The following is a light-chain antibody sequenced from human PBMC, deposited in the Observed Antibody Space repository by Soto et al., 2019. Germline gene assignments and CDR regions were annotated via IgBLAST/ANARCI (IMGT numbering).Light chain of an antibody. CDR3: QQYGTSPWT. CDR2: AAS. V-gene: IGKV3-20*01. CDR1: QSVSSRY. Sequence: EIVLTQSPGTLSVSPGERATLSCRASQSVSSRYVAWYQQKPGQAPRLLIYAASGRATGIPDRFRCSGSGTDFTLTINRLEPEDFGVYHCQQYGTSPWTFGQGTKVEIK. J-gene: IGKJ1*01.